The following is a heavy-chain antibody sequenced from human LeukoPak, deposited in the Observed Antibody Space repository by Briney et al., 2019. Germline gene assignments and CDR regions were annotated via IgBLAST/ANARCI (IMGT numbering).Heavy chain of an antibody. CDR1: GFTFSNAW. Sequence: GGSLRLSCAASGFTFSNAWMSWVLQAPGKGLEWVGRIKSKTDGGTTDYAAPVIGRFTISRDDSKNTLYLQMNSLKTEDTAVYYCTTKPHGLWFDPWGQGTLVTVSS. J-gene: IGHJ5*02. CDR3: TTKPHGLWFDP. CDR2: IKSKTDGGTT. V-gene: IGHV3-15*01. D-gene: IGHD3-10*01.